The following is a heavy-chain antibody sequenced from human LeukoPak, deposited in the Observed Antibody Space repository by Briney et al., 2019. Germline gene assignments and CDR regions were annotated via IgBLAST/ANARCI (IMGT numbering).Heavy chain of an antibody. Sequence: GGSLGLSCAASGFTFSSYSMNWVRQAPGKGLEWVSSISSSSNYIYYADSVKGRFTISRDNAKNSLYLQMNSLRAEDTAVYYCARERGYSYGYSDYWGQGTLVTVSS. D-gene: IGHD5-18*01. V-gene: IGHV3-21*01. CDR1: GFTFSSYS. CDR3: ARERGYSYGYSDY. CDR2: ISSSSNYI. J-gene: IGHJ4*02.